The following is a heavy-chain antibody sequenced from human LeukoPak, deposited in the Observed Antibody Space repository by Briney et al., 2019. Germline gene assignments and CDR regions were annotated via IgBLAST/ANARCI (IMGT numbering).Heavy chain of an antibody. J-gene: IGHJ4*02. CDR2: IWYDGSNK. CDR1: GFTFSSYG. V-gene: IGHV3-33*01. Sequence: GGSLRLSRAASGFTFSSYGMHWVRQAPGKGLEWVAVIWYDGSNKYYADSVKGRFTISRDNSKNTLYLQMNSLRAEDTAVYYCARDRSSSSWFFDYWGQGTLVTVSS. D-gene: IGHD6-13*01. CDR3: ARDRSSSSWFFDY.